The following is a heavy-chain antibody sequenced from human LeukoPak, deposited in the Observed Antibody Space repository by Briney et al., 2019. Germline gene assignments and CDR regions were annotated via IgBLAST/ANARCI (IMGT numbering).Heavy chain of an antibody. CDR2: IKSKTDGGTT. Sequence: GGSLRLSCAASGFTFSNAWMNWVRQAPGKGLEWVGRIKSKTDGGTTDYTAPVKGRFTISRDDSKNTLYLQMNSLKTEDTAVYYCARSLYSSSPPFDYWGQGALVTVSS. D-gene: IGHD6-13*01. CDR3: ARSLYSSSPPFDY. CDR1: GFTFSNAW. V-gene: IGHV3-15*07. J-gene: IGHJ4*02.